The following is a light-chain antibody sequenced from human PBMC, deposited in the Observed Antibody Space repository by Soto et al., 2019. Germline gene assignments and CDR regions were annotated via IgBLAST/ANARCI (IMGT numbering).Light chain of an antibody. V-gene: IGKV2-28*01. CDR2: LGF. CDR1: LRLLHSNGNYF. Sequence: EIVMTQSPPSLTVTPGEPASISCRSSLRLLHSNGNYFLDWYLQKPGQSPQLLIYLGFNRASGVPDRVSGSGAGTDFTLKISRVEAEDVGVYYCMQALQTPYTFGQGTRLEIK. J-gene: IGKJ2*01. CDR3: MQALQTPYT.